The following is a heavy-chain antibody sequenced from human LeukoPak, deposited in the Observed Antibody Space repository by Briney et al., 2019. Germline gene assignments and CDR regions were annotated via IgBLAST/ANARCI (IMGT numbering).Heavy chain of an antibody. CDR2: IYSGGGT. V-gene: IGHV3-53*01. CDR1: GFTVSSNY. Sequence: GGSLRLSCAASGFTVSSNYMSWVRQAPGKGLEWVSVIYSGGGTYYTDSVKGRFTISRDSSKNTLYLQMNSLRAEDTAVYYSARVARYNWFDPWGQGTLVTVSS. CDR3: ARVARYNWFDP. J-gene: IGHJ5*02.